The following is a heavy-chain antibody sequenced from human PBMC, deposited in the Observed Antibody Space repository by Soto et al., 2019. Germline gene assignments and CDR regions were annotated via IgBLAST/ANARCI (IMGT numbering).Heavy chain of an antibody. J-gene: IGHJ6*02. V-gene: IGHV3-74*01. CDR3: AREVGYSSSWLVYYYGMDG. CDR1: GFTFSSYS. D-gene: IGHD6-13*01. CDR2: INSDGSST. Sequence: GGSLRLSCAASGFTFSSYSLNWVRQAPGKGLEWVSRINSDGSSTSYADSVKGRFTISRDNAKNTLYLQMNSLRAEDTAVYYCAREVGYSSSWLVYYYGMDGWGQGTTVTVSS.